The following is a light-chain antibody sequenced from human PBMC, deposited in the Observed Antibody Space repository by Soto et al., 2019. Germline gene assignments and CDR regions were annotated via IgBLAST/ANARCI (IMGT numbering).Light chain of an antibody. Sequence: EIVMTQSPATLSVSPGERATLSCRASQSVSINLAWYQQKPGQAPRLLIYGASTRATGIPARFSGSGSGTEFTLTINSLQSEDFAVYYCQHYNNWLPWTFGQGTKVEIK. CDR3: QHYNNWLPWT. V-gene: IGKV3-15*01. CDR2: GAS. CDR1: QSVSIN. J-gene: IGKJ1*01.